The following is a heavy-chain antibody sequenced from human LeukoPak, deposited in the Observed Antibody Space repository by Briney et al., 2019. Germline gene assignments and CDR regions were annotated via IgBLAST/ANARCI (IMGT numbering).Heavy chain of an antibody. CDR2: ISSGGTT. J-gene: IGHJ4*02. CDR1: GFPVSSNH. V-gene: IGHV3-53*01. Sequence: GGSLRPSCAVSGFPVSSNHMSWVRQAPGKGLEWVSIISSGGTTYYPDSVKGRFTNSRDNSKNTLYLQMNSLRAEDTAVYYCASWGPLIAHGYWGQGTLVTVSS. D-gene: IGHD3-16*01. CDR3: ASWGPLIAHGY.